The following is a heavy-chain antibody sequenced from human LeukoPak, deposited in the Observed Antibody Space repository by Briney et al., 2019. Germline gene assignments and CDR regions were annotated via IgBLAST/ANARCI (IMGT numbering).Heavy chain of an antibody. CDR2: ISGSGGST. CDR3: AKRRGLELLYYYYMDV. J-gene: IGHJ6*03. V-gene: IGHV3-23*01. Sequence: GGSLRLSCAASGFTFSSYAMSWVRQAPGKGLEWVSAISGSGGSTYYADSVKGRFTISRDNSKNTLYLQMDSLRAEDTAVYYCAKRRGLELLYYYYMDVWGKGTTVTVSS. D-gene: IGHD1-7*01. CDR1: GFTFSSYA.